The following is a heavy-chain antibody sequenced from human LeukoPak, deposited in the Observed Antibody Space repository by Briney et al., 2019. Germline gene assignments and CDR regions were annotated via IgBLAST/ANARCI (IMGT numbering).Heavy chain of an antibody. CDR1: GDSMINNNFC. CDR2: IYYNGRS. V-gene: IGHV4-39*07. J-gene: IGHJ5*02. CDR3: TKDSFGAVRDS. D-gene: IGHD1-26*01. Sequence: SETLSLTCTVSGDSMINNNFCWGWTRQSPQKGLEWIASIYYNGRSLYNPSLRSRVTISLDAPKNQIFLKLSSVTAADTAVYYCTKDSFGAVRDSWGRGILVTVSS.